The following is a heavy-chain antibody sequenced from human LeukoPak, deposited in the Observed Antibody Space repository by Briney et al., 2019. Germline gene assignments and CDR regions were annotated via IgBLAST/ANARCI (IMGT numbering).Heavy chain of an antibody. V-gene: IGHV3-23*01. Sequence: GGSLRLSCVASGFTFSSYAMYWVRQAPEKGLEWVSGISGSGGSTYYADSVKGRFTISRDNSKNTLYLQMNSLRAEDTAVYYCAKDRGYSSSSASVFDYWGQGTLVTVSS. CDR3: AKDRGYSSSSASVFDY. CDR1: GFTFSSYA. CDR2: ISGSGGST. D-gene: IGHD6-6*01. J-gene: IGHJ4*02.